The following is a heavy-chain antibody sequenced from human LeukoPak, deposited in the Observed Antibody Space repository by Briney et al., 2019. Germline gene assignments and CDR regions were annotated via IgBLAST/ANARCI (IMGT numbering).Heavy chain of an antibody. CDR3: AKDTGDGYNYDY. J-gene: IGHJ4*02. D-gene: IGHD5-24*01. Sequence: GGSLRLSCAASGFTFSSYGMHWVRQAPGKGLEWLAFIRYDGSNKYYADSVKGRFTISRDNSKNTLYLQTNSLRAEDTAVYYCAKDTGDGYNYDYWGQGTLVTVSS. CDR2: IRYDGSNK. CDR1: GFTFSSYG. V-gene: IGHV3-30*02.